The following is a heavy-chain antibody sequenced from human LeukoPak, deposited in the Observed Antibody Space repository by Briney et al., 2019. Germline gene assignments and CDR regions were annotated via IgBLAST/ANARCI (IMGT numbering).Heavy chain of an antibody. J-gene: IGHJ4*02. CDR3: ARPRTYYDFWRGYPPFDY. CDR2: IITNYGTT. V-gene: IGHV1-69*13. CDR1: GGTFSNYV. Sequence: SVKVSCKASGGTFSNYVISWVRQAPGQGLEWMGGIITNYGTTNYAQKYQGRVTITADESTTTVYMELSSLRSEDTAVYYCARPRTYYDFWRGYPPFDYWGQGTLVTVSS. D-gene: IGHD3-3*01.